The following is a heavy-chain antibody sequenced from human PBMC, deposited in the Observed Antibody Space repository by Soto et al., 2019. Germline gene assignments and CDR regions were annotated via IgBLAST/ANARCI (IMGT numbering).Heavy chain of an antibody. CDR2: IIPIFGTA. CDR3: ASDYGGKKGYYYYGMDV. J-gene: IGHJ6*02. Sequence: SVKVSCKASGGTLISYASIWGRRAPGQGLEWMGGIIPIFGTANYAQKFQGRVTITADESTSTAYMELSSLRSEDTAVYYCASDYGGKKGYYYYGMDVWGQGTTVTVSS. CDR1: GGTLISYA. D-gene: IGHD4-17*01. V-gene: IGHV1-69*13.